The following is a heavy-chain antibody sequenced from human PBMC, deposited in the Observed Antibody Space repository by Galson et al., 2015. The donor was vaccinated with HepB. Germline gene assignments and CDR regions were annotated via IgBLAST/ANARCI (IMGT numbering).Heavy chain of an antibody. CDR3: ARDMGPTGNAFDI. CDR1: GFTFDDYA. J-gene: IGHJ3*02. CDR2: ISWNSGSI. D-gene: IGHD4-17*01. Sequence: SLRLSCAASGFTFDDYAMHWVRQAPGKGLEWVSGISWNSGSIGYADSVKGRFTISRDNAKNSLYLQMNSLRAEDTALYYCARDMGPTGNAFDIWGQGTMVTVSS. V-gene: IGHV3-9*01.